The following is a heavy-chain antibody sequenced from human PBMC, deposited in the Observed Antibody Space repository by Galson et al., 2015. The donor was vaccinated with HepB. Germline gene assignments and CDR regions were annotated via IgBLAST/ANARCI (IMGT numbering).Heavy chain of an antibody. CDR2: ISSSSSTI. Sequence: SLRLSCAASGFTFSSYSMNWVRQAPGKGLEWVSYISSSSSTIYYADSVKGRFTISRDNAKNSLYLQMNSLRDEDTAVYYCARDINLSIARAEYFQHWGQGTLVTVSS. D-gene: IGHD6-6*01. CDR3: ARDINLSIARAEYFQH. V-gene: IGHV3-48*02. J-gene: IGHJ1*01. CDR1: GFTFSSYS.